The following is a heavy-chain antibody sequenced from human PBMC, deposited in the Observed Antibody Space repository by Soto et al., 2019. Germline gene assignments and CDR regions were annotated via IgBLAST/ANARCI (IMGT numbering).Heavy chain of an antibody. CDR1: GGTFSSYG. Sequence: QVHLEQSGAEVKKPGSSVKVSCKFSGGTFSSYGIIWVRQAPGQGLEWMGGIIPVSGTANYAQKFHGRVTISADAATNTAYMELSSVRFHDTAVYYCATVDRSVALVGWFDPWGQGTLVTVSS. J-gene: IGHJ5*02. D-gene: IGHD2-8*02. CDR3: ATVDRSVALVGWFDP. V-gene: IGHV1-69*01. CDR2: IIPVSGTA.